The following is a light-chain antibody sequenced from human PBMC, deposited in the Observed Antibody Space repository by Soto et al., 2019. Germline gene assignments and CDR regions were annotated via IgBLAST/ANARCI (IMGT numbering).Light chain of an antibody. Sequence: EMVMTQSPATLSVSPGERATLSCRASQSVSSNLAWYQQKPGQAPRLLIYGASTRATGISARFSGSGSGTEFTLTISSLQSEDLAVYYCQQYNNWPPWTFGQGTKVEMK. CDR2: GAS. V-gene: IGKV3-15*01. CDR3: QQYNNWPPWT. J-gene: IGKJ1*01. CDR1: QSVSSN.